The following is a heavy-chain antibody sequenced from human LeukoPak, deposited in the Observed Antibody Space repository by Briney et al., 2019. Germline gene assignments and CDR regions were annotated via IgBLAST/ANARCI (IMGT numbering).Heavy chain of an antibody. CDR1: GFTFSTYG. V-gene: IGHV3-23*01. CDR2: ISGSGGST. D-gene: IGHD2-15*01. Sequence: GGSLRLSCAASGFTFSTYGMSWGREAPGRGLDYVSAISGSGGSTYYADSVKGRFTISRDNSQNTLYLQMNSLRAEDTAIYYCAKDGYCSGGNCYSANDAFDIWGQGTMVTVSS. J-gene: IGHJ3*02. CDR3: AKDGYCSGGNCYSANDAFDI.